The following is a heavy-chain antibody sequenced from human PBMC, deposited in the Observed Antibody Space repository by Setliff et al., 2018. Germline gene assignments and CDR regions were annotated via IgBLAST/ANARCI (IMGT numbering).Heavy chain of an antibody. Sequence: SETLSLTCTVSRGSIYSYFWSWIRQPPGKGLEWLGYIYHNGNTNYNPSLTSRVTMSVDTSKSQFSLKLASVTAADTALYYCARIGHFDFWRGFGVGAFDLWGHGSVVTVSS. CDR2: IYHNGNT. CDR3: ARIGHFDFWRGFGVGAFDL. D-gene: IGHD3-3*01. CDR1: RGSIYSYF. V-gene: IGHV4-4*08. J-gene: IGHJ3*01.